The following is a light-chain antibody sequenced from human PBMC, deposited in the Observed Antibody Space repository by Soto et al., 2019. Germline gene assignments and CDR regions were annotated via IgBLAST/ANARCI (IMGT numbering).Light chain of an antibody. V-gene: IGKV1-39*01. CDR3: QQSYSTPQM. J-gene: IGKJ1*01. Sequence: DIQMTQSPSSLSASVGDRVTITCRASQSISSYLNWYQQKPGKAPKLLIFAASRLQSGVPSRFSGSGSGTDFTLTISSLQPEDFATYYCQQSYSTPQMFGQGTKV. CDR2: AAS. CDR1: QSISSY.